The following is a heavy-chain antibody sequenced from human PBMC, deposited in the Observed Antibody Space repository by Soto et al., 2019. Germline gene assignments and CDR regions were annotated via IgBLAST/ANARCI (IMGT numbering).Heavy chain of an antibody. CDR1: GGTFSSYT. V-gene: IGHV1-69*02. D-gene: IGHD1-1*01. CDR3: ARSGAGTTRYGMDV. Sequence: QVQLVQSGAEVKKPGSSVKVSCKASGGTFSSYTISWVRQAPGLGLEWMGRIIPILGIANYAQKFQGRVTITADKSTSTAYMELSSLRSEDTAVYCCARSGAGTTRYGMDVWGQGTTVTVSS. J-gene: IGHJ6*02. CDR2: IIPILGIA.